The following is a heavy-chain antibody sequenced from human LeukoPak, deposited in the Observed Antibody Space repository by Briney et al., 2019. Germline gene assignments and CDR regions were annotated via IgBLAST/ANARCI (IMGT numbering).Heavy chain of an antibody. J-gene: IGHJ5*02. Sequence: SVKVSCKASGYTFTNYFMHWVRQAPGQGLEWMGGIIPIFGTANYAQKFQGRVTITTDESTSTAYMELSSLRSEDTAVYYCAGGKHPRTLCSPHNWFDPWGQGTLVTVSS. CDR1: GYTFTNYF. CDR2: IIPIFGTA. D-gene: IGHD1-14*01. V-gene: IGHV1-69*05. CDR3: AGGKHPRTLCSPHNWFDP.